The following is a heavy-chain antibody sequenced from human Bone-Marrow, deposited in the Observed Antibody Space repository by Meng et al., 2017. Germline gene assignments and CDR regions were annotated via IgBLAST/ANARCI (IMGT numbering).Heavy chain of an antibody. CDR1: GFTFSTSA. CDR2: ISVDASQK. J-gene: IGHJ4*02. V-gene: IGHV3-30*04. D-gene: IGHD2/OR15-2a*01. CDR3: ARDGNIGFTDFDY. Sequence: VRLVELGGGVVQPGRSLRPSFAASGFTFSTSALHWVRQAPGKGLEWVAVISVDASQKFYADSVKGRLTISRDNSQNTLYLQIDSLRIEDTAVYYCARDGNIGFTDFDYWGQGTLVTVSS.